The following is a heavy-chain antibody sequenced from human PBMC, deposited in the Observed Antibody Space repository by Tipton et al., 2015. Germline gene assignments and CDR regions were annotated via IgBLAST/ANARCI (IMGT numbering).Heavy chain of an antibody. CDR1: SDSISKYY. D-gene: IGHD3-3*01. V-gene: IGHV4-59*01. CDR2: IQYSGST. J-gene: IGHJ5*02. Sequence: LRLSCSVSSDSISKYYWSWIRQPPGKELEWIGYIQYSGSTNYNPSLKSRVTMSIDTSNNEFSLKLRSVTAADTAVYYCAREAIFGVAYWFDPWGPGTLVTVSS. CDR3: AREAIFGVAYWFDP.